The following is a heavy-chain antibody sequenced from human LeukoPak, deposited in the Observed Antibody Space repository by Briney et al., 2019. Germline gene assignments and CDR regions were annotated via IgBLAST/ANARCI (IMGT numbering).Heavy chain of an antibody. V-gene: IGHV3-23*01. CDR2: ISGSGGSP. CDR3: AKAKQWLVPNLGY. Sequence: GGSLRLSCAASGFTFSSYAMSWVRQAPGKGLEYVSAISGSGGSPYYADSVKGRFTSSRDNSKNTLYLQINSLRAEDTAVYYCAKAKQWLVPNLGYWGQGTLVTVSS. D-gene: IGHD6-19*01. J-gene: IGHJ4*02. CDR1: GFTFSSYA.